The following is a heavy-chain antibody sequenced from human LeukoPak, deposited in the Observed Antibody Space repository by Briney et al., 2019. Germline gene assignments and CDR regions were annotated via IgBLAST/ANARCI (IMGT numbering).Heavy chain of an antibody. J-gene: IGHJ3*02. V-gene: IGHV3-48*03. CDR3: ATVVVVTAISPQHDAFDI. CDR2: ISSSGSTI. CDR1: GFTFSSYE. D-gene: IGHD2-21*02. Sequence: GGSLGLSCAASGFTFSSYEMNWVRQAPGKGLEWVSYISSSGSTIYYADSVKGRFTISRDNAKNSLYLQMNSLRAEDTAVYYCATVVVVTAISPQHDAFDIWGQGAMVTVSS.